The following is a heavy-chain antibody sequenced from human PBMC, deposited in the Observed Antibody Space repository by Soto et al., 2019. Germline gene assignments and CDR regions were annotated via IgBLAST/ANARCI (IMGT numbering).Heavy chain of an antibody. Sequence: SETLSLTCTFSGDSISNYYLSSIRQPAGKGLEWIGRIYTNGIPDYNPSLNSRVTISIDTSKKQFSLKVTSVTAADTAVYYCARERREEIHSGYDIDYWGQGALVTVS. D-gene: IGHD5-12*01. CDR2: IYTNGIP. CDR1: GDSISNYY. V-gene: IGHV4-4*07. J-gene: IGHJ4*02. CDR3: ARERREEIHSGYDIDY.